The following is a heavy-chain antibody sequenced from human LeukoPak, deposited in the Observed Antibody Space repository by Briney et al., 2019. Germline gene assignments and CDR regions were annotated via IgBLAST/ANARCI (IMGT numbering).Heavy chain of an antibody. CDR3: ARQSKELLWSSNRFDP. CDR2: IYYSGST. Sequence: PSETLSLTCTVSGGSISSYYWSWTRQPPGKGLEWIGYIYYSGSTNYNPSLKSRVIISVDTSKHQFSLKLSSVTAADTAVYYCARQSKELLWSSNRFDPWGQGTLVTVSS. D-gene: IGHD1-26*01. J-gene: IGHJ5*02. CDR1: GGSISSYY. V-gene: IGHV4-59*08.